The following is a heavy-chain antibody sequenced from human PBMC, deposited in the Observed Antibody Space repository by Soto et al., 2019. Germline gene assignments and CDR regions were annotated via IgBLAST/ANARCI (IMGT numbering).Heavy chain of an antibody. CDR3: ARDKITGLFDY. CDR2: INHSGST. J-gene: IGHJ4*02. Sequence: SETLSLTCTVSGGSISSGDYYWTWIRQPPGTGLEWIGEINHSGSTNHNPSLKSRVTISVDTSKNQFSLKLTSVTAADTAVYYCARDKITGLFDYWGQGTLVTVSS. CDR1: GGSISSGDYY. D-gene: IGHD2-8*02. V-gene: IGHV4-39*07.